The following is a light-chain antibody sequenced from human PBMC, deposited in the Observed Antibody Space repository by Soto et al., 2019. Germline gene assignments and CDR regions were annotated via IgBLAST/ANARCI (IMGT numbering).Light chain of an antibody. CDR3: CSYAGSSMVV. CDR2: EVV. V-gene: IGLV2-23*02. Sequence: QSALTQPASVSGSPGQSITISCTGSSSDVGPYNLVSWYQHHPGKAPKLMISEVVKRPSGVSNRFSGSKSGNTASLTVSGLQAEDEADYYCCSYAGSSMVVVGGGTKLTGL. J-gene: IGLJ2*01. CDR1: SSDVGPYNL.